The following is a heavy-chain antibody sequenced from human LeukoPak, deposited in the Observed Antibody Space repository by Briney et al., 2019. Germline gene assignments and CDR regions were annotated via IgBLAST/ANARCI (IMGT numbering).Heavy chain of an antibody. CDR2: IYYSGNT. J-gene: IGHJ6*02. V-gene: IGHV4-39*07. CDR1: GGSISSSSSY. D-gene: IGHD2/OR15-2a*01. Sequence: SESLSLTCTVSGGSISSSSSYWGWMRQPPGKGLEGIVYIYYSGNTYYSPSLTSRVTLSVDTSENQFSLKLSSVTAADTAVYYCARAHSIASYYYGVDVWGQGTTVTVSS. CDR3: ARAHSIASYYYGVDV.